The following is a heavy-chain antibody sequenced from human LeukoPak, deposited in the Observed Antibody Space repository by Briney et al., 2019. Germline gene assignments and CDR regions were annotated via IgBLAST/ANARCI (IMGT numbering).Heavy chain of an antibody. D-gene: IGHD5-18*01. CDR2: INPNSGGT. V-gene: IGHV1-2*02. J-gene: IGHJ6*03. Sequence: ASVKVSCKASGYTFTGYYMHWVRQAPGQGLEWMGWINPNSGGTNYAQKFQGRVTMTRDTSISTAYMELSRLRSDDTAVYYCARTWIQPHYYYYMDVWGKGTTVTVSS. CDR1: GYTFTGYY. CDR3: ARTWIQPHYYYYMDV.